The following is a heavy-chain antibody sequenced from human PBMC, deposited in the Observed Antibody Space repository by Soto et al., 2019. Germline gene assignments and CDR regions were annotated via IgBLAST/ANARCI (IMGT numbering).Heavy chain of an antibody. CDR1: GYTLTELS. J-gene: IGHJ4*02. CDR2: FDPEDGET. D-gene: IGHD3-22*01. CDR3: ATGRVDYYDVKYYFDY. V-gene: IGHV1-24*01. Sequence: ASVKVSCKVSGYTLTELSMHWVRQAPGKGLEWMGGFDPEDGETICAQKFQGRVTMTEDTSTDTAYMELSSLRSGDTAVYYCATGRVDYYDVKYYFDYWGQGTLVTVSS.